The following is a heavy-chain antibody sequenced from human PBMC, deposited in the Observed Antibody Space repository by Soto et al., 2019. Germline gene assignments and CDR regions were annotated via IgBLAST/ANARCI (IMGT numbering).Heavy chain of an antibody. D-gene: IGHD2-2*01. CDR1: GFTVSSNY. Sequence: EVQLVESGGGLVQPGGSLRLSCAASGFTVSSNYMSWVRQAPGKGLEWVSVIYSGGSTYYADSVKGRFTISRDNSKNSLYLQINSLRAEDTAVYYCASCSSTSCYEAWGQGTLVTVSS. J-gene: IGHJ5*02. CDR3: ASCSSTSCYEA. CDR2: IYSGGST. V-gene: IGHV3-66*01.